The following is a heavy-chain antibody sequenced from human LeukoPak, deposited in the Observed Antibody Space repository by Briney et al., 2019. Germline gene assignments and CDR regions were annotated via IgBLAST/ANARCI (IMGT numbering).Heavy chain of an antibody. Sequence: GESLKISCQASGYSFTRYWIGWVRQMPGKGLEWMGIIYPGDSDTKYSPSFQGQVTISADKAISIAYLQWSSLRASDTAMYYCARPRRTGENDAFDIWGQGTMVTVSS. CDR2: IYPGDSDT. CDR3: ARPRRTGENDAFDI. CDR1: GYSFTRYW. J-gene: IGHJ3*02. D-gene: IGHD1-14*01. V-gene: IGHV5-51*01.